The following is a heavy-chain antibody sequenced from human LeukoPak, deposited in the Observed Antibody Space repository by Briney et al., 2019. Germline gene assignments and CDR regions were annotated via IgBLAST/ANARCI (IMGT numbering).Heavy chain of an antibody. Sequence: SETLSLTCTVSGGSLSSYYLSWIRQPPGRGLEWIGYIYYSGSTNYNPSLQSRVTISVDTSKNQYSLKLSSVTAADTAVYYCARAAREVLRFLEWLSPAAFDIWGQGTMVTVSS. CDR1: GGSLSSYY. CDR2: IYYSGST. CDR3: ARAAREVLRFLEWLSPAAFDI. V-gene: IGHV4-59*01. J-gene: IGHJ3*02. D-gene: IGHD3-3*01.